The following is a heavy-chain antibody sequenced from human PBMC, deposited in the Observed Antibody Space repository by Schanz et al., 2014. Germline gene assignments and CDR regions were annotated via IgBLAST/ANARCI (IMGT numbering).Heavy chain of an antibody. V-gene: IGHV3-23*01. D-gene: IGHD3-10*01. CDR2: ISGGGGTT. Sequence: VHLLESGGGLVEPGGSLRLSCAASGFTFTNYAMCWVRQAPGKGLEWVSAISGGGGTTYYTDSVKGRFTISRDNSKSTLYLQMNSLRAEDTAVYYCAKDGPGGSGSYSADGGMDVWGQGTTVTVSS. CDR3: AKDGPGGSGSYSADGGMDV. J-gene: IGHJ6*02. CDR1: GFTFTNYA.